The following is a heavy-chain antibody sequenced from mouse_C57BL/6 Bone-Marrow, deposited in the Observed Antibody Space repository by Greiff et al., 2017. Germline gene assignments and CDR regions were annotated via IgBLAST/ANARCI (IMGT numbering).Heavy chain of an antibody. Sequence: VQLKESGAELARPGASVKMSCKASGYTFTSYTMHWVKQRPGQGLEWIGYINPSSGYTKYNQKFKDKATLTADKSSSSAYMHLSSLTSEDSAVYYCARLENSPFDYWGQGTTLTVSS. CDR3: ARLENSPFDY. V-gene: IGHV1-4*01. CDR2: INPSSGYT. J-gene: IGHJ2*01. CDR1: GYTFTSYT.